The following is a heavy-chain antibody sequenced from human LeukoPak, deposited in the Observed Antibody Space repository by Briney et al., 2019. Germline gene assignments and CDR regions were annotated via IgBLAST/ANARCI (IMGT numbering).Heavy chain of an antibody. Sequence: PGGSLRLSCAASGFTFSDHYMDWVRQAPGKGLEWVGRSRNKANSYTTEYAPSVKGRFTISRDDTKNSLLLQMNSLKTEDTAVYYCRYFLPHFDYWGQGTLVTVSS. CDR1: GFTFSDHY. CDR3: RYFLPHFDY. CDR2: SRNKANSYTT. J-gene: IGHJ4*02. D-gene: IGHD2/OR15-2a*01. V-gene: IGHV3-72*01.